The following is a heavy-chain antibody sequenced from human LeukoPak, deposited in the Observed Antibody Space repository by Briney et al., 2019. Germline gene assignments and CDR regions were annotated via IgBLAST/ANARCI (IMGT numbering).Heavy chain of an antibody. CDR3: ARDQTYPNNWFDP. V-gene: IGHV1-69*05. CDR2: IIPIFGTA. Sequence: ASVKVSCKASGGTFSSYAISWVRQAPGQGLEWMGGIIPIFGTANYAQKFQGRVTITTDESTSTAYMELSSLRSEDTAVYCCARDQTYPNNWFDPWGQGTLVTVSS. J-gene: IGHJ5*02. CDR1: GGTFSSYA.